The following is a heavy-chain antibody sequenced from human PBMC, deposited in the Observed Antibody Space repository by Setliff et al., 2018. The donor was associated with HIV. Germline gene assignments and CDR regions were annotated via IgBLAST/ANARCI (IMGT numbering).Heavy chain of an antibody. CDR2: IYFTGSS. J-gene: IGHJ3*01. CDR3: ARVQMAYAAFDV. Sequence: NPSETLSLTCTVSGGSISTYYWSWIRQPPGKGLEWIGSIYFTGSSDNNPSLKSRVTLSVDTSKNQFSLKLSSVTAADTAVYYCARVQMAYAAFDVWGQGTMVTVSS. D-gene: IGHD4-17*01. V-gene: IGHV4-59*01. CDR1: GGSISTYY.